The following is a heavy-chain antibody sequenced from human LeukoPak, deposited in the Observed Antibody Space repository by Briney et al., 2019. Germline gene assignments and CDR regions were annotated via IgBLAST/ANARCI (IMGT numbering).Heavy chain of an antibody. Sequence: GGSLRLSCAASGFTFSSYSMNWVRQAPGKGLEWVSSISSSSSYIYYADSVKGRFTISRDNAKNSLFLQMNSLRAEDTAVYYCAREYSSSWYIGNAFDIWGQGTMVTVSS. V-gene: IGHV3-21*01. D-gene: IGHD6-13*01. CDR3: AREYSSSWYIGNAFDI. J-gene: IGHJ3*02. CDR2: ISSSSSYI. CDR1: GFTFSSYS.